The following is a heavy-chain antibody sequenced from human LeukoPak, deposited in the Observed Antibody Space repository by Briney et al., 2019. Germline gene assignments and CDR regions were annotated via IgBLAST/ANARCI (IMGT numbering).Heavy chain of an antibody. Sequence: MSSETLSLTCTVSGGSISSYYWSWIRQPPGKGLEWIGYMYFGGSSNYNPSLKSRVTISVDTSKNQLSLNLNSVTAADTAVYYCTRASRGYSYGFAEYWGQGTLVTVSS. CDR1: GGSISSYY. V-gene: IGHV4-59*01. CDR3: TRASRGYSYGFAEY. J-gene: IGHJ4*02. D-gene: IGHD5-18*01. CDR2: MYFGGSS.